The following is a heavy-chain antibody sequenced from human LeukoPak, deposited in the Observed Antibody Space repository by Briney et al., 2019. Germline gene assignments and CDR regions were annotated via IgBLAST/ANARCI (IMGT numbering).Heavy chain of an antibody. CDR1: GYTFTSYG. J-gene: IGHJ4*02. CDR3: ASDQVGATGGEGFDY. D-gene: IGHD1-26*01. Sequence: GASVKVSCKASGYTFTSYGISWVRQAPGQGLEWMGWISAYNGNTNYAQKLQGRVTMITDTSTSTAYMELRSLRSDDTAVYYCASDQVGATGGEGFDYWGQRTLVTVSS. CDR2: ISAYNGNT. V-gene: IGHV1-18*01.